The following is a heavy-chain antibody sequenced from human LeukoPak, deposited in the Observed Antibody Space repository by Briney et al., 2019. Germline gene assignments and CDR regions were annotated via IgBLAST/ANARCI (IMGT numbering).Heavy chain of an antibody. Sequence: SGGSLRLSCAASGFTFSSYSMNWVRQAPGKGLEWVSSISSSSYIYYADSVKGRFTISRGNAKNSLYLQMNSLRAEDTAVYYCARDGEVVVTAFYFDYWGQGTLVTVSS. CDR1: GFTFSSYS. D-gene: IGHD2-21*02. V-gene: IGHV3-21*01. CDR3: ARDGEVVVTAFYFDY. J-gene: IGHJ4*02. CDR2: ISSSSYI.